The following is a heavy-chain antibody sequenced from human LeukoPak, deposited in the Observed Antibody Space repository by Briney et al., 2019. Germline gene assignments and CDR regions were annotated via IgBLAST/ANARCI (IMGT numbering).Heavy chain of an antibody. V-gene: IGHV3-7*03. D-gene: IGHD3-22*01. Sequence: GGSLRLSCAASGFTFSSYWMSWVRQAPGKGLEWVANIKQDGSEKYYVDSVKGRFTISRDNAKNSLYLQINSLRAEDTAVYYCARDMSSGYYRGDAFDIWGQGTMVTVSS. CDR1: GFTFSSYW. CDR2: IKQDGSEK. J-gene: IGHJ3*02. CDR3: ARDMSSGYYRGDAFDI.